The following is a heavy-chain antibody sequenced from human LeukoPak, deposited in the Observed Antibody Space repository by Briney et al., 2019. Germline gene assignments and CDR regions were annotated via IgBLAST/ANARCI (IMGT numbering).Heavy chain of an antibody. V-gene: IGHV3-23*01. D-gene: IGHD3-22*01. CDR3: AKPLGDTYYYDSSGYPDY. CDR2: ISGSGGST. Sequence: GGSLRLSCAASGFTFSSYAMSRVRQAPGKGLEWVSAISGSGGSTYYADSVKGRFTISRDNSKNTLYLQMNSLRAEDTAVYYCAKPLGDTYYYDSSGYPDYWGQGTLVTVSS. CDR1: GFTFSSYA. J-gene: IGHJ4*02.